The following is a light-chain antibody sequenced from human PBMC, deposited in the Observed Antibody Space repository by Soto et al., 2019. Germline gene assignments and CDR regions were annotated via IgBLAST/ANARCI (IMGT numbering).Light chain of an antibody. Sequence: QSVLGQPACVCGSPGQSITISCTGTSSDVGGYNYVSWYQQHPGKAPKLMIYEVSNRPSGVSNRFSGSKSGNSASLTISGLQAEDEADYYCSSYTSSIPYVFGTGTKVTVL. CDR2: EVS. CDR3: SSYTSSIPYV. J-gene: IGLJ1*01. V-gene: IGLV2-14*01. CDR1: SSDVGGYNY.